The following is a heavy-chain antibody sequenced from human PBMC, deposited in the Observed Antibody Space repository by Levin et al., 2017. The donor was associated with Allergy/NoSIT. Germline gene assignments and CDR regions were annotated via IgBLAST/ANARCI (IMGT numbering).Heavy chain of an antibody. CDR1: GGSFSGYY. CDR3: ASRGGYYYYYYGMDV. D-gene: IGHD2-15*01. V-gene: IGHV4-34*01. Sequence: SETLSLTCAVYGGSFSGYYWSWIRQPPGKGLEWIGEINHSGSTNYNPSLKSRVTISVDTSKNQFSLKLSSVTAADTAVYYCASRGGYYYYYYGMDVWGQGTTVTVSS. CDR2: INHSGST. J-gene: IGHJ6*02.